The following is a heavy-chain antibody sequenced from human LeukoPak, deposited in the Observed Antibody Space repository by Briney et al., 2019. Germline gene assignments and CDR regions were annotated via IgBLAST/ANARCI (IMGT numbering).Heavy chain of an antibody. D-gene: IGHD3-22*01. J-gene: IGHJ4*02. V-gene: IGHV3-21*04. CDR3: AKGEYDSSGYYYVS. CDR1: GFSFSSYS. CDR2: ISSSSSYI. Sequence: GGSLRLSCAASGFSFSSYSMNWVRQAPGKGLEWVSSISSSSSYIYYADSVKGRFTISRDNAKNSLYLQMNSLRAEDTAVYYCAKGEYDSSGYYYVSWGQGTLVTVSS.